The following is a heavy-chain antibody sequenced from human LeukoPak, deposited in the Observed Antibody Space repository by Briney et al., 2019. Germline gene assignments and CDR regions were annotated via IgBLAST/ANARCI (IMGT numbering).Heavy chain of an antibody. D-gene: IGHD3-10*02. Sequence: GGSLRLSCAASGFTFDDYGMSWVRHAPGKGLEWVSYISSSGSTIYYADSVKGRFTISRDNAKNSLYLQMNSLRAEDTAVYYCAELGITMIGGVWGKGTTVTISS. J-gene: IGHJ6*04. CDR1: GFTFDDYG. CDR3: AELGITMIGGV. V-gene: IGHV3-48*03. CDR2: ISSSGSTI.